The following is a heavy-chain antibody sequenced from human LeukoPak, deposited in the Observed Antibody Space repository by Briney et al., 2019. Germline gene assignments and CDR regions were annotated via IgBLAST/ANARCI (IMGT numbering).Heavy chain of an antibody. CDR2: INHSGST. CDR3: ARSADFWSGYSFDY. D-gene: IGHD3-3*01. J-gene: IGHJ4*02. V-gene: IGHV4-34*01. Sequence: SETLSLTCAVYGGTFSGYYWSWIRQPPGKGLEWIGEINHSGSTNYNPSLKSRVTISVDTSKNQFSLKLSSVTAADTAVYYCARSADFWSGYSFDYWGQGTLVTVS. CDR1: GGTFSGYY.